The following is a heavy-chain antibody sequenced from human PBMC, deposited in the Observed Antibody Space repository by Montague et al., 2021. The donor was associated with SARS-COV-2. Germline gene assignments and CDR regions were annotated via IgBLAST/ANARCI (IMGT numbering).Heavy chain of an antibody. V-gene: IGHV4-39*01. CDR2: IYYSGST. J-gene: IGHJ6*03. CDR1: GGSISSSSHY. CDR3: ARHSGDYTIFGVVIYYMDV. Sequence: SETLSLTCTVSGGSISSSSHYWGWIRQPPGKGLERIGSIYYSGSTYYNPSLKSRVTISADTSKNQFSLKLSSVTAADTAVFYCARHSGDYTIFGVVIYYMDVWGKGTTVTVSS. D-gene: IGHD3-3*01.